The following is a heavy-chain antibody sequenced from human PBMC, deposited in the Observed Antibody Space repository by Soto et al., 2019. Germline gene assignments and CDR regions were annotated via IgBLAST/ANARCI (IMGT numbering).Heavy chain of an antibody. V-gene: IGHV6-1*01. Sequence: QVQLQQSGPGLVKPSQTLSLTCAISGDSVSSNSAAWNWIRQSPSRGLEWRGRTYYRSKWYNDYAVSVKSRMTINPDTSKNQFSLQLNSVTPEDTAVYYCSSGRVIAAAGLGFDYWGQGTLVTVSS. CDR3: SSGRVIAAAGLGFDY. J-gene: IGHJ4*02. CDR2: TYYRSKWYN. D-gene: IGHD6-13*01. CDR1: GDSVSSNSAA.